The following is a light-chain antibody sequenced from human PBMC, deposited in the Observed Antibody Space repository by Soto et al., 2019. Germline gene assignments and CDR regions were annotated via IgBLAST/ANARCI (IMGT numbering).Light chain of an antibody. J-gene: IGLJ1*01. CDR3: SSYTSDSSYV. CDR1: SSDVGLYDY. Sequence: QSVLTQPASVSGSPGQSITISCTGTSSDVGLYDYVSWYQQHPGKAPQLMIYAVSNRPSGVSNRFSASKPGNTASLFISGLQAEDEADYYCSSYTSDSSYVFGSGTNVTVL. V-gene: IGLV2-14*01. CDR2: AVS.